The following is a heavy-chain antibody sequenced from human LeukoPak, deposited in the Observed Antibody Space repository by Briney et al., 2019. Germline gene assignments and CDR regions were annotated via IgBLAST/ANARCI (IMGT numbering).Heavy chain of an antibody. J-gene: IGHJ3*02. D-gene: IGHD1-1*01. CDR2: INTDGSST. CDR1: GFTFSSYW. Sequence: GGSLRLSCAASGFTFSSYWMHWVRQPPGKGLVWVSRINTDGSSTNYADFVKGRFTISRDNAKNSLYLQMNSLRAEDTAVYYCARVIYLERPGAFDIWGQGTMVTVSS. V-gene: IGHV3-74*01. CDR3: ARVIYLERPGAFDI.